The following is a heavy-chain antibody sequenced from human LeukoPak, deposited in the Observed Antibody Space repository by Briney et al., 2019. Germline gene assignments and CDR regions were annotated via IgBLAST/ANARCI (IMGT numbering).Heavy chain of an antibody. CDR2: ISGSDGST. Sequence: PGGSLRLSCATSGFIFNYYAMSWVRQAPGKGLEWVSGISGSDGSTYYADSVKGRFSISRDNSKKTLFLQMNSLRAEDTAVYYCAKLPIVGNWFDPWGQGTLVTVSS. CDR3: AKLPIVGNWFDP. V-gene: IGHV3-23*01. D-gene: IGHD3-22*01. J-gene: IGHJ5*02. CDR1: GFIFNYYA.